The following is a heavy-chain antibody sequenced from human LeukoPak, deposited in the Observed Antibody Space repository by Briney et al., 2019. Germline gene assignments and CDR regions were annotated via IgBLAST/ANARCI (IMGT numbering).Heavy chain of an antibody. J-gene: IGHJ3*02. CDR2: IYSGGST. CDR3: ARDSDAFDI. V-gene: IGHV3-66*01. CDR1: GFTSSDYT. Sequence: GGSLRLSCAASGFTSSDYTMNWVRQAPGKGLEWVSVIYSGGSTYYADSVKGRLTISRDNSKNTLYLQMNGLRAEDTAVYYCARDSDAFDIWGQGTMVTVSS.